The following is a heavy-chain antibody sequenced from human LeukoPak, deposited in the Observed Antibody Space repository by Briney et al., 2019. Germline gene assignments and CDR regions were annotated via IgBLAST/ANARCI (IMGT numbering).Heavy chain of an antibody. J-gene: IGHJ5*02. CDR3: ARGSLVEFDP. CDR2: MNPNSGNT. CDR1: VYTFTSYD. D-gene: IGHD2-15*01. V-gene: IGHV1-8*01. Sequence: ASVKVSPKASVYTFTSYDINWVRQATGQGLEWMGWMNPNSGNTGYAQKFQGRVTMTRNNSISTAYMELSSLRSEDTAVYYCARGSLVEFDPWGQGTLVTVSS.